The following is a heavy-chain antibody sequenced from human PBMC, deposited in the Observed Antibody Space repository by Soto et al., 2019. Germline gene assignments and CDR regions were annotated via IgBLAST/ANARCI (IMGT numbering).Heavy chain of an antibody. CDR1: GFTFSSYA. D-gene: IGHD2-2*01. CDR3: AKDCCEKYCSRTSCSGGMDV. CDR2: ISGSGGST. Sequence: EVQLLESGGGLVQQGGSLRLSCAASGFTFSSYAMSWVRQAPGKGLEWVSGISGSGGSTYYADSVKGRFTISRDNSNNTLYMQMNSLRAEDTAVYYCAKDCCEKYCSRTSCSGGMDVWGQGTTVTVSS. J-gene: IGHJ6*02. V-gene: IGHV3-23*01.